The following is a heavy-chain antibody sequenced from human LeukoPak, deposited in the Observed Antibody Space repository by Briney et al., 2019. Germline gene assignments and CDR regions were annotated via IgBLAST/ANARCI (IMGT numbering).Heavy chain of an antibody. Sequence: SETLSLTCTVSGGSISGYYWTWIRRPAGKGLEWIGHIYPSGSTNYNPSPKSRVTMSVDTSKKQISLKLSSVTAADTALYYCARAPPVPRGLDYYFDSWGQGTLATVSS. J-gene: IGHJ4*02. V-gene: IGHV4-4*07. CDR3: ARAPPVPRGLDYYFDS. CDR2: IYPSGST. CDR1: GGSISGYY. D-gene: IGHD3/OR15-3a*01.